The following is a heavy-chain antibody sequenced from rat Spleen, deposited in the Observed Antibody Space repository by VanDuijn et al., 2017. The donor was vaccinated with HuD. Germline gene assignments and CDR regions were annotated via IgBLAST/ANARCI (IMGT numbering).Heavy chain of an antibody. Sequence: QVQLKESGPGLVQPSQTLSHTCTVSGFSLTSHHVSWVRQPPGKGLEWMGRMKYDGDTYYNSSLKSRLSISRDTSKSQVFLKMNSLQTEDTAIYYCTRGSHWFAYWGQGTLVTVSS. CDR2: MKYDGDT. J-gene: IGHJ3*01. CDR1: GFSLTSHH. D-gene: IGHD3-8*01. CDR3: TRGSHWFAY. V-gene: IGHV2S30*01.